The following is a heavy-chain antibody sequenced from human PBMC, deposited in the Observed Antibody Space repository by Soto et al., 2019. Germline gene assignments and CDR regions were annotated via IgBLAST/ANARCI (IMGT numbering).Heavy chain of an antibody. Sequence: SETLSLTCAVYGGSFSGYYWSWIRQPPGKGLEWIGEINHSGSTNYNPSLKSRVTISVATSKNQFSLKLSSVTAADTAVYYCASRYSGSLYYFDYWGQGTLVTVSS. CDR1: GGSFSGYY. CDR3: ASRYSGSLYYFDY. D-gene: IGHD1-26*01. V-gene: IGHV4-34*01. CDR2: INHSGST. J-gene: IGHJ4*02.